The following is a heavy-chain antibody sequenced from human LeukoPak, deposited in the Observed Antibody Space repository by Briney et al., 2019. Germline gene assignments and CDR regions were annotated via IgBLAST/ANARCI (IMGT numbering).Heavy chain of an antibody. CDR3: ARTSYTTNRFDP. D-gene: IGHD1-14*01. CDR2: INSDGSST. CDR1: GFTFSSYS. V-gene: IGHV3-74*01. J-gene: IGHJ5*02. Sequence: PGGSLRLSCAASGFTFSSYSMTWVRQAPGKGLVWVSRINSDGSSTTYADSVKGRFTISRDNAKNTLYLQMNSLRAEDTAVYYCARTSYTTNRFDPWGQGTLVTVSS.